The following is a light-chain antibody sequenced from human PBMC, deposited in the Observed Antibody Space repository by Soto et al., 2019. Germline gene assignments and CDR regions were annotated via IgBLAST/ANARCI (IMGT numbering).Light chain of an antibody. Sequence: QSVLTQPPSASGTPGQRVTFSCSGSGSNIGSNAVNWYQQLPGTAPKLLIYSNTQRPSGVPDRFSGSKSGTSASLAISGLQSEDEADYHCAAWDDSLNGLLFGGGTKLTVL. J-gene: IGLJ2*01. CDR3: AAWDDSLNGLL. CDR2: SNT. V-gene: IGLV1-44*01. CDR1: GSNIGSNA.